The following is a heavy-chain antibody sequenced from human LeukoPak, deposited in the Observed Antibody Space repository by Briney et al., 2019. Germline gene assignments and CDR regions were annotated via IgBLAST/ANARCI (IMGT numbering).Heavy chain of an antibody. J-gene: IGHJ4*02. V-gene: IGHV1-46*01. CDR1: GYTFTSYY. CDR3: ARDGPQDDILTGYCQY. D-gene: IGHD3-9*01. CDR2: INPSGGST. Sequence: ASVKVSCKASGYTFTSYYMHWVRQAPGQGLEWMGIINPSGGSTSYAQKFQGRVTMTRDTSTSTVYMELSSLRSEDTAVYYCARDGPQDDILTGYCQYWGQGTLVTVSS.